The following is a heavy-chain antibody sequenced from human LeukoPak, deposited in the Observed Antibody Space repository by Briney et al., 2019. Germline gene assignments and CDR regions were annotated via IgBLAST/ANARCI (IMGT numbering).Heavy chain of an antibody. J-gene: IGHJ4*02. V-gene: IGHV1-69*05. D-gene: IGHD2-15*01. CDR1: GGTFSSYA. Sequence: SVKVSCKASGGTFSSYAISWARQAPGQGLEWMGGIIPIFGTANYAQKFQSRVTITTDESTSTAYMELSSLRSEDTAVYYCASWEKYCSGGSCTDYWGQGTLVTVSS. CDR3: ASWEKYCSGGSCTDY. CDR2: IIPIFGTA.